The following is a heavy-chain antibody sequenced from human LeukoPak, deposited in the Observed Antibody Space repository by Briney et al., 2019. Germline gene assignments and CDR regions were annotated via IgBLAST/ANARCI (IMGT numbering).Heavy chain of an antibody. CDR1: GFTFSSYD. V-gene: IGHV3-13*01. CDR2: ISSAGDT. D-gene: IGHD3-10*01. CDR3: ARGTYDYASGTYYPPDY. J-gene: IGHJ4*02. Sequence: PGGSLRLSCAASGFTFSSYDMHWVRQGTGKGLEWVSAISSAGDTYYPDSVKGRFTISRESAKSSLYLQMNSLRAGDTAVYYCARGTYDYASGTYYPPDYWGQGTLVTVSS.